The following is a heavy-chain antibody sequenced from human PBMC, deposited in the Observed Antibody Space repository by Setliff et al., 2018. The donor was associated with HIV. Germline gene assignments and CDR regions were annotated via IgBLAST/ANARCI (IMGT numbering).Heavy chain of an antibody. CDR1: GFTFSNAW. CDR2: LRSKIDGGTT. Sequence: GGSLRLSCAASGFTFSNAWMNWVRQAPGKGLEWVARLRSKIDGGTTGYAAPVKGRFTISRDDSINTLYLQMNSLKTEDTAVYFCTAVGSLAGRRPELNWGRGTLVTVSS. CDR3: TAVGSLAGRRPELN. D-gene: IGHD6-6*01. V-gene: IGHV3-15*07. J-gene: IGHJ4*02.